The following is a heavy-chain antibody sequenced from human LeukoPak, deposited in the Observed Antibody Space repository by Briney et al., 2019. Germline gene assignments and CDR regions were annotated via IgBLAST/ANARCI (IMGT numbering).Heavy chain of an antibody. CDR1: GYTFSSYG. V-gene: IGHV1-18*01. CDR3: ARGRMLFGVVINYDY. D-gene: IGHD3-3*01. J-gene: IGHJ4*02. Sequence: ASVKVSCKASGYTFSSYGISWVRQAPGQGLEWMGWISAYNGNTNYAQKLQGRVTMTTDTSTSTAYMELRSLRSDDTAVYHCARGRMLFGVVINYDYWGQGTLVTVSS. CDR2: ISAYNGNT.